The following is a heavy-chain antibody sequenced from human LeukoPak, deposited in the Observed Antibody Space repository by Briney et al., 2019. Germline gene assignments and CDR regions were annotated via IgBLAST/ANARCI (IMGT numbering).Heavy chain of an antibody. D-gene: IGHD1-7*01. CDR1: GYTFTSYG. CDR2: ISAYNGNT. CDR3: ARDEDWNYGTAYDWFDP. V-gene: IGHV1-18*01. Sequence: ASVKVSCKASGYTFTSYGISWVRQAPGQGLEWMGWISAYNGNTNYAQKLQGRVTMTTDTSTSTAYMELRSLRPDDTAVYYCARDEDWNYGTAYDWFDPWGQGTLVTVSS. J-gene: IGHJ5*02.